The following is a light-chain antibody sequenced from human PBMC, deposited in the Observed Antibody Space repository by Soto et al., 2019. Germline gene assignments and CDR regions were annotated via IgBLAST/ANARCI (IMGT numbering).Light chain of an antibody. J-gene: IGKJ1*01. Sequence: EIVMTQSPATLSVSPGERATLSCRASQSVGGNLAWYQQKHGRPPRLLIYAASSRPTGIPARFSGSGSGTEFTLTISSLQSEDFAVYYCQQYNNGPPWTFGQGTKVEIK. CDR3: QQYNNGPPWT. CDR2: AAS. CDR1: QSVGGN. V-gene: IGKV3-15*01.